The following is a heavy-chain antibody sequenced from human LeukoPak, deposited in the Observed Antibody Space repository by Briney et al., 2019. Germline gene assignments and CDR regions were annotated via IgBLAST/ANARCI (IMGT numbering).Heavy chain of an antibody. D-gene: IGHD6-6*01. CDR2: ISGSGGST. CDR1: GFTFSSYA. J-gene: IGHJ4*02. CDR3: ASSPTYSSSSYFDY. V-gene: IGHV3-23*01. Sequence: QTGGSLRLSCAASGFTFSSYATSWVRQAPGKGLEWVSAISGSGGSTYYAGSVKGRFTISRDNSKNTLYLQMNSLRAEDTAVYYCASSPTYSSSSYFDYWGQGTLVTVSS.